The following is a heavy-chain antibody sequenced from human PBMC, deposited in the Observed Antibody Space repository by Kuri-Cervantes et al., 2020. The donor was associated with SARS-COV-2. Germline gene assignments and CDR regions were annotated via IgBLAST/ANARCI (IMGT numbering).Heavy chain of an antibody. CDR2: ISGSSNTI. Sequence: GESLKISCEVSGFIFSRYSMNWVRQAPGKGLEWVSHISGSSNTIYYADSVKGRFTISRDNAKNTLYLQMNSLRAEDTAVYYCARDPFWGQGTLVTVSS. CDR3: ARDPF. J-gene: IGHJ4*02. CDR1: GFIFSRYS. V-gene: IGHV3-48*04.